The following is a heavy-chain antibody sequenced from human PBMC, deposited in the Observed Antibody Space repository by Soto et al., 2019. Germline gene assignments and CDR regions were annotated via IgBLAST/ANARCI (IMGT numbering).Heavy chain of an antibody. D-gene: IGHD4-4*01. CDR2: ISYDGSNK. CDR3: ATDESPVKVLNTLLDY. Sequence: QVQLVESGGGVVQPGRSLRLSCAASGFIFSSYGMHWVRQAPGKGLECVAVISYDGSNKYYADSVKGRFTLSRDNSKNTLYLQMNSLRAEDTAVYYCATDESPVKVLNTLLDYWGQGTLVTVSS. J-gene: IGHJ4*02. CDR1: GFIFSSYG. V-gene: IGHV3-30*03.